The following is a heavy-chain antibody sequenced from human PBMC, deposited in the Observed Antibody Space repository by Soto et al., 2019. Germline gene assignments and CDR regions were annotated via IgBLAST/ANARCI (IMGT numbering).Heavy chain of an antibody. Sequence: PGESLKISCKGSGYSFTSYWIGWVRQMPGKGLEWMGIIYPGDSDTRYSPSFQGQVTISADKSISTAYLQWRSLKASDTAMYYCARQAQIVRYSSSGDSGMDVWGQGTTVTVSS. V-gene: IGHV5-51*01. D-gene: IGHD6-13*01. J-gene: IGHJ6*02. CDR3: ARQAQIVRYSSSGDSGMDV. CDR1: GYSFTSYW. CDR2: IYPGDSDT.